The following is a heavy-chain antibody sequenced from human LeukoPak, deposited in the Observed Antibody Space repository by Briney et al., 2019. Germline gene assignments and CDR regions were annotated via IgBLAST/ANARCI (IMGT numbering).Heavy chain of an antibody. Sequence: ASVPVSCKASVYTLTKYGFSWVRQAPGQGLEWMGLISAYNGNTNYAQELQGRVTMTTDTSTSTAYMELRSLRSDDTAVYYCARDAPYCSSTSCYAGRYFDYWGQGTLVTVSS. CDR3: ARDAPYCSSTSCYAGRYFDY. V-gene: IGHV1-18*01. CDR1: VYTLTKYG. D-gene: IGHD2-2*01. J-gene: IGHJ4*02. CDR2: ISAYNGNT.